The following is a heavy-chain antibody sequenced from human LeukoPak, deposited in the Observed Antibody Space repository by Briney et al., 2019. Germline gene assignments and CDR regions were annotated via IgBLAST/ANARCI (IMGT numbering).Heavy chain of an antibody. J-gene: IGHJ4*02. CDR1: GFTFRSYW. Sequence: GGSLRLSCAASGFTFRSYWMHWVRQAPGKGLVWVSRINIDGSSGTYADSVEGRFTISRDNAKNTVYLQMNSLRAEDTAVYYCAKDLAYCGGDCYDDYWGQGTLVTVSS. CDR3: AKDLAYCGGDCYDDY. CDR2: INIDGSSG. V-gene: IGHV3-74*03. D-gene: IGHD2-21*02.